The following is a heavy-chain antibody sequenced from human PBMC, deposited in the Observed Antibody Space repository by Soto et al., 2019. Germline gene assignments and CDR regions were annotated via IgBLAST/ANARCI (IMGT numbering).Heavy chain of an antibody. D-gene: IGHD6-13*01. CDR3: ARDLTRGIAAAGNDWFDP. V-gene: IGHV3-33*01. Sequence: PGGSLRLSCAASGFTFSSYGMHWVRQAPGKGLEWVAVIWYDGSNKYYADSVKGRFTISRDNSKNTLYLQMNSLRAEDTAVYYCARDLTRGIAAAGNDWFDPWGQGTLVTVSS. CDR2: IWYDGSNK. J-gene: IGHJ5*02. CDR1: GFTFSSYG.